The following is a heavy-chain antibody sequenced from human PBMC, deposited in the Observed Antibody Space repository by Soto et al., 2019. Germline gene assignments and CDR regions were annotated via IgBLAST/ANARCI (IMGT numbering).Heavy chain of an antibody. CDR3: ASPYDFWRGYYTYYYYGMDV. Sequence: QVQLVQSGAEVKKPGSSVKVSCKASGGTFSSYAISWLRQAPGQGLEWMGGIIPICGTANYAQKFQGSVTITADESTSTAYMELSSLRSEDTAVYYCASPYDFWRGYYTYYYYGMDVWGQGTTVTVSS. V-gene: IGHV1-69*01. CDR1: GGTFSSYA. CDR2: IIPICGTA. D-gene: IGHD3-3*01. J-gene: IGHJ6*02.